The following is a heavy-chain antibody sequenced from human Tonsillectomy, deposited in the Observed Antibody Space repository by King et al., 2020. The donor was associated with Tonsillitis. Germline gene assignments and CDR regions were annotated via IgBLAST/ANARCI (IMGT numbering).Heavy chain of an antibody. Sequence: VQLVESGGGLVQPGGSLRLSCAASGFTFSSNTMNWVRQAPGKGLEWVSSISGNTIYTHYADSVKGRLTISRDNAKNSLFLQMNSLRAEDTAVYYCVGGDTRDYWGQGTRVIVSS. CDR2: ISGNTIYT. CDR3: VGGDTRDY. V-gene: IGHV3-21*01. J-gene: IGHJ4*02. CDR1: GFTFSSNT.